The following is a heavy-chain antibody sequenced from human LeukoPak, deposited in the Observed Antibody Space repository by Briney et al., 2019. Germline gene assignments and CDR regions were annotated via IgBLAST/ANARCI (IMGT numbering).Heavy chain of an antibody. CDR3: ARGTREIAAAGDY. Sequence: ASVKVSCKTSGYTFTNYDINWVRQATGQGLEWMGWINPKSGRTGYTQKFQGRVTMTRNTSISTAYMELSSLRSEDTAVYYCARGTREIAAAGDYWGQGTLVTVSS. D-gene: IGHD6-13*01. J-gene: IGHJ4*02. V-gene: IGHV1-8*02. CDR2: INPKSGRT. CDR1: GYTFTNYD.